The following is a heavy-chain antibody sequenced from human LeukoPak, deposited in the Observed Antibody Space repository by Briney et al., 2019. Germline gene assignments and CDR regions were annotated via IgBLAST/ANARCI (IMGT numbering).Heavy chain of an antibody. J-gene: IGHJ6*03. CDR2: IIPILGTP. CDR3: ATPRYSSSLPYYYMDV. V-gene: IGHV1-69*05. D-gene: IGHD6-6*01. CDR1: GGTFSSYA. Sequence: VASVKVSCKASGGTFSSYAISWVRQAPGQGREWMGRIIPILGTPDYAQKFQGRVTITTDDSTSAAYMELSSLRSEDTAVYYCATPRYSSSLPYYYMDVWGKGTTVTVSS.